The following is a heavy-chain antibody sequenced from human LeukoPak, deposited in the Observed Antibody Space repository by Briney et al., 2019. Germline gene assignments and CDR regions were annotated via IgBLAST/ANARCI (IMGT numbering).Heavy chain of an antibody. J-gene: IGHJ3*01. D-gene: IGHD2-21*01. CDR1: GYSISSGYN. Sequence: LSLTCTVSGYSISSGYNWGWIRQPPGKGLEWVSYISSSGSTIYYADSVKGRFTISRDNAKNSLYLQMNSLRAEDTAVYYCARASYSDRWGQGTMVTVSS. CDR2: ISSSGSTI. V-gene: IGHV3-11*04. CDR3: ARASYSDR.